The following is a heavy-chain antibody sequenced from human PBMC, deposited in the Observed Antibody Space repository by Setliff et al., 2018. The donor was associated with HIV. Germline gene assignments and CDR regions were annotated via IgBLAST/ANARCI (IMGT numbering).Heavy chain of an antibody. CDR1: GYTFPNYG. CDR3: ARVTRFLESFSTKNYFDY. J-gene: IGHJ4*02. CDR2: TSAYNGNT. V-gene: IGHV1-18*04. D-gene: IGHD3-3*01. Sequence: ASVKVSCKASGYTFPNYGITWVRQAPGQGLEWMGWTSAYNGNTKYAQKIQGRVTMTTDTFTSTAYMELRSLRSGDTAVYYCARVTRFLESFSTKNYFDYWGQGTLVTVSS.